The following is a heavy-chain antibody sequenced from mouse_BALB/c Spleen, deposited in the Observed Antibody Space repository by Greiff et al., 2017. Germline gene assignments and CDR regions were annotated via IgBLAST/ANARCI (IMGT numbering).Heavy chain of an antibody. Sequence: EVQRVESGGGLVQPGGSRKLSCAASGFTFSSFGMHWVRQAPEKGLEWVAYISSGSSTIYYADTVKGRFTISRDNPKNTLFLQMTSLRSEDTAMYYCARHYGSSPDYWGQGTTLTVSS. D-gene: IGHD1-1*01. J-gene: IGHJ2*01. CDR2: ISSGSSTI. CDR3: ARHYGSSPDY. CDR1: GFTFSSFG. V-gene: IGHV5-17*02.